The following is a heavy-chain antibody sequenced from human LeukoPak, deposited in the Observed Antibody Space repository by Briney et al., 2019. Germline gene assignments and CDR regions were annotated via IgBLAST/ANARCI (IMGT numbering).Heavy chain of an antibody. CDR3: AREGLVVPAVDDY. Sequence: GGSLRLSCAASGFTFSSYSMNWVRQAPGKGLEWVSSISSSSSYIYYADSVKGRFTISRDSAKNSLYLQMNSLRAEDTAVYYCAREGLVVPAVDDYWGQGTLVTVSS. CDR1: GFTFSSYS. CDR2: ISSSSSYI. J-gene: IGHJ4*02. V-gene: IGHV3-21*01. D-gene: IGHD2-2*01.